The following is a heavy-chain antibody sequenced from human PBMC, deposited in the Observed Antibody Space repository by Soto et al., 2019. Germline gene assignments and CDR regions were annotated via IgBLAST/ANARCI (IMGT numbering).Heavy chain of an antibody. J-gene: IGHJ3*02. D-gene: IGHD5-18*01. CDR2: IYYTENT. CDR3: AGLSGFSYGLGAFDI. CDR1: GDSISSGDFY. V-gene: IGHV4-30-4*01. Sequence: PSETLSLTCTFTGDSISSGDFYWSWIRQPPGKGLEWIGYIYYTENTYYNTSLKSRIIISLDTSNNQFSLTLNSVTAADSALYYCAGLSGFSYGLGAFDIWGQGTMVT.